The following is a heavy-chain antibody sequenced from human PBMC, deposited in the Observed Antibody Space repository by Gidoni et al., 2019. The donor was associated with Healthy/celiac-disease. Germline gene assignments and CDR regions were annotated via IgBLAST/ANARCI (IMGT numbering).Heavy chain of an antibody. V-gene: IGHV1-69*02. D-gene: IGHD1-1*01. CDR1: AGTFSSYT. CDR3: ARVVRYGDGMDV. CDR2: IIPILGIA. J-gene: IGHJ6*02. Sequence: QVQLVQSGAEVKKPGSSVKVSCKASAGTFSSYTISWVRQAPGQGLEWMGRIIPILGIANYAQKFQGRVTITADKSTSTAYMELSSLRSEDTAVYYCARVVRYGDGMDVWGQGTTVTVSS.